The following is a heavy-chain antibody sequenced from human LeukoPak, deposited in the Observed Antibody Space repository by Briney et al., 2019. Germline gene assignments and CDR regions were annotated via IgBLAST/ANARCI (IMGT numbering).Heavy chain of an antibody. Sequence: SETLSLTCAVSGYSISSGYYWGWIRQPPGKGLEWIGTIYHSETTYYNPSLKSRVTISVDTSKNQFSLKLSSVTAADTAVYYCARLHPDTSLTPYYYYIYVWGKGTTVTVSS. J-gene: IGHJ6*03. CDR3: ARLHPDTSLTPYYYYIYV. V-gene: IGHV4-38-2*01. D-gene: IGHD5-18*01. CDR1: GYSISSGYY. CDR2: IYHSETT.